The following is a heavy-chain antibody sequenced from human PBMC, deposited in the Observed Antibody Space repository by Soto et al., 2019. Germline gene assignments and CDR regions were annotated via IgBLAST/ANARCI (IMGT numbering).Heavy chain of an antibody. J-gene: IGHJ4*02. CDR3: ARVCGYGARFDF. V-gene: IGHV3-30-3*01. CDR1: GFTFSSYA. Sequence: QVQLVESGGGVVQPGRSLRLSCAASGFTFSSYAMHWVRQAPGKGLEWVAVISYDGSNKYYADSVKGRFTISRANSKNALYLHMNSLRADDAAVYYCARVCGYGARFDFWRQGTLVTVSS. D-gene: IGHD5-12*01. CDR2: ISYDGSNK.